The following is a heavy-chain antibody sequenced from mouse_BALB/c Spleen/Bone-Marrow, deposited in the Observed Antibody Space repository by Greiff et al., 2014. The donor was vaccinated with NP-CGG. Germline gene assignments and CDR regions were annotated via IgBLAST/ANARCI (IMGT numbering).Heavy chain of an antibody. CDR1: GYTFTSYW. Sequence: VQLQQSGAELVKPGAPVKLYCKASGYTFTSYWMNWVKQRPGRGLEWIGRIDPSDSETHYNQKFKDKATLTVDKSSSTAYIQLSSLTSEDSAVYYCARALGDGYYYAMDYWGQGTSVTVSS. CDR2: IDPSDSET. J-gene: IGHJ4*01. D-gene: IGHD2-3*01. V-gene: IGHV1-69*02. CDR3: ARALGDGYYYAMDY.